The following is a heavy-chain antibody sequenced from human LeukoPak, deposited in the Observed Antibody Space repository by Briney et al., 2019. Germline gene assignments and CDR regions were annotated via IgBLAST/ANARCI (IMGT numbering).Heavy chain of an antibody. Sequence: SETLSLTCSVSGGSISGHCWTWLRQPPGKGLEWIGQIHYTGKPDYNPSLKSRITNPVDTSKKQVSLQVSSVTAADSAIYYCARFGVDYDMDVWGHGTTVTVFS. V-gene: IGHV4-59*11. J-gene: IGHJ6*02. CDR2: IHYTGKP. D-gene: IGHD3-16*01. CDR1: GGSISGHC. CDR3: ARFGVDYDMDV.